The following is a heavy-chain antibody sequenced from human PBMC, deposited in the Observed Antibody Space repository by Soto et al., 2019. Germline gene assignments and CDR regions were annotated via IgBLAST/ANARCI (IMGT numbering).Heavy chain of an antibody. J-gene: IGHJ4*02. CDR2: ISGSGGST. D-gene: IGHD5-12*01. Sequence: LRLPCAASGFTFISYAMSWVRQAPGKGLEWVSAISGSGGSTYYADSVKGRFTISRDNSKNTLYLQMNSLRAEDTAVYYCAKGRRYSGYDLIYWGQGTLVTVSS. V-gene: IGHV3-23*01. CDR1: GFTFISYA. CDR3: AKGRRYSGYDLIY.